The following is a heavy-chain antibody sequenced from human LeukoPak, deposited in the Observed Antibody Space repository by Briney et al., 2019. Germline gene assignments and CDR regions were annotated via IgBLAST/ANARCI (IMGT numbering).Heavy chain of an antibody. D-gene: IGHD4-17*01. J-gene: IGHJ4*02. V-gene: IGHV3-30*02. CDR1: GFTFSSYG. CDR3: ARVAINDYGDYFDY. Sequence: GGSLRLSCAASGFTFSSYGMHWVRQAPGKGLEWVAFIRYDGSNKYYADSVKGRFTISRDNSKNTLYLQMNSLRAEDTAVYYCARVAINDYGDYFDYWGQGTLVTVSS. CDR2: IRYDGSNK.